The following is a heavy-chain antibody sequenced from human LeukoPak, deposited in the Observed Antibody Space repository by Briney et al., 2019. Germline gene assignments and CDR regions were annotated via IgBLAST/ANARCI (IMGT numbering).Heavy chain of an antibody. CDR3: ARDLDYGEKSEDY. Sequence: GASVKVSCKASGYTFIGYYMHWVRQAPGQGLEWLGIINLSGGSTHYPQKFQDRVTMTRDTSTSTVYMELSSLRSEDTAVYYCARDLDYGEKSEDYWGQGTLVTVSS. D-gene: IGHD4/OR15-4a*01. CDR2: INLSGGST. V-gene: IGHV1-46*01. J-gene: IGHJ4*02. CDR1: GYTFIGYY.